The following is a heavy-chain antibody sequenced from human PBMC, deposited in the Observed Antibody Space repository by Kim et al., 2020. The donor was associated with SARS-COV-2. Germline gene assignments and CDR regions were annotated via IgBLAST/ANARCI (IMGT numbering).Heavy chain of an antibody. CDR1: GFTFSSYS. CDR3: ARDLGSYDFWSGYYTGDWFDP. CDR2: ISSSSSYI. V-gene: IGHV3-21*01. J-gene: IGHJ5*02. D-gene: IGHD3-3*01. Sequence: GGSLRLSCAASGFTFSSYSMNWVRQAPGKGLEWVSSISSSSSYIYYADSVKGRFTISRDNAKNSLYPQMNSLRAEDTAVYYCARDLGSYDFWSGYYTGDWFDPWGQGTLVTVSS.